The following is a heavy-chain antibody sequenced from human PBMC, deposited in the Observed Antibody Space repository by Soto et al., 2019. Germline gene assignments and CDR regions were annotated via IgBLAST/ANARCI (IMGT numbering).Heavy chain of an antibody. Sequence: QVQLVQSGAEVKKPGASVKVSCKASGYTVTSYDINWVRQATGQGLEWMGWMKPNRGNTGYAQKFQGRVTMTRNTSRSTAYMELSSLRSEETAVYYCSSDFWYQLLNDWGQGTLVTVSS. CDR3: SSDFWYQLLND. V-gene: IGHV1-8*01. CDR2: MKPNRGNT. CDR1: GYTVTSYD. J-gene: IGHJ4*02. D-gene: IGHD2-2*01.